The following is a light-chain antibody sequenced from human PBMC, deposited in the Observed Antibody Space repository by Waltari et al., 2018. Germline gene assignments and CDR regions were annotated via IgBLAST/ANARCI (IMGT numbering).Light chain of an antibody. V-gene: IGKV3-11*01. CDR3: QQRSDWLRT. CDR1: QGVSRY. Sequence: EIVLTQSPATLSLSPGERATLSCRASQGVSRYLAWYQQRPGQAPRLLIYSAANRATGIPARFSGSGSGTDFTLTSSSLEPEDFAGYYCQQRSDWLRTFGQGTKVEIK. CDR2: SAA. J-gene: IGKJ1*01.